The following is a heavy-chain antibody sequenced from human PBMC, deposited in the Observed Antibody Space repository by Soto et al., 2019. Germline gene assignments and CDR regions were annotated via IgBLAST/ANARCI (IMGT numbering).Heavy chain of an antibody. J-gene: IGHJ2*01. V-gene: IGHV3-73*01. CDR1: GFTFSGSA. Sequence: EVQLVESGGGLVQPGGSLKLSCAASGFTFSGSAMHWVRQASGKGLEWVGRIRSKADSYATGYAASVKGRFTISRDDSKNTAYLHMNSLKIEDTAVYYCTRHAPSMDGYFELWGRGTLVTVSS. CDR3: TRHAPSMDGYFEL. CDR2: IRSKADSYAT. D-gene: IGHD3-10*01.